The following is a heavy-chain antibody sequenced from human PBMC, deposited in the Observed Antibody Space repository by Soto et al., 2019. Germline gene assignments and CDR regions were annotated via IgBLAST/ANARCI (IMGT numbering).Heavy chain of an antibody. CDR2: IYYSGST. J-gene: IGHJ6*02. CDR3: ARWYGYSRRRVYYYGMDV. V-gene: IGHV4-59*01. D-gene: IGHD6-13*01. CDR1: GGSISSYY. Sequence: SETLSLTCTVSGGSISSYYWSWIRQPPGKGLEWIGYIYYSGSTNYNPSLKSRVTISVDTSKNQFSLKLSSVTAADTAVYYCARWYGYSRRRVYYYGMDVWGQGTTVTVSS.